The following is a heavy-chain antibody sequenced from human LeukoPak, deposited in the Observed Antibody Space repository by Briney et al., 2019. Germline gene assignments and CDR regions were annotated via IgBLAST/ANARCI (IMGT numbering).Heavy chain of an antibody. V-gene: IGHV3-74*01. CDR2: ISSDGSRV. CDR3: ARKNGLDY. Sequence: GGSLRLSCAASGFTFSSYWMHWVRQAPGKGLVWVSRISSDGSRVTYADSVKGRFTISRDNAKNTLYLQMNSLRAEDTAVYYCARKNGLDYWGQGTLVTVSS. J-gene: IGHJ4*02. CDR1: GFTFSSYW.